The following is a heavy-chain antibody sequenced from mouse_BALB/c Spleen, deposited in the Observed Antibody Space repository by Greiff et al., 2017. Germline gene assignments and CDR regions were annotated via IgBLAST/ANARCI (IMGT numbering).Heavy chain of an antibody. Sequence: QVQLQQSGAELVRPGVSVKISCKGSGYTFTDYAMHWVKQSHAKSLEWIGVISTYYGDASYNQKFKGKATMTVDKSSSTAYMQFNSLTSEDSAVYYCARGYGNYVPYYAMDYWGQGTSVTVSS. CDR3: ARGYGNYVPYYAMDY. CDR2: ISTYYGDA. V-gene: IGHV1S137*01. J-gene: IGHJ4*01. D-gene: IGHD2-10*02. CDR1: GYTFTDYA.